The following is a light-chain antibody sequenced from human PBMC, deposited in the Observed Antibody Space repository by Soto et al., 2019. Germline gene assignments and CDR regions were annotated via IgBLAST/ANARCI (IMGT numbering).Light chain of an antibody. CDR3: QQCAYSPRT. J-gene: IGKJ1*01. Sequence: EIVLTQSPDTLSLSPGERATISCRASQTIGNNYLAWYQQKPGQAPRLLIYDASRRATGITDRFTGSGSGADFALTISRLEPEDFAVYYCQQCAYSPRTFGQGTKVEVK. CDR2: DAS. V-gene: IGKV3-20*01. CDR1: QTIGNNY.